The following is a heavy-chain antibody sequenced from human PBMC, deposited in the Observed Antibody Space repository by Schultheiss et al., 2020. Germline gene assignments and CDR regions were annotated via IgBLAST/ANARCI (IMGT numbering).Heavy chain of an antibody. D-gene: IGHD3-22*01. J-gene: IGHJ3*02. CDR1: GGSISSYY. CDR3: ARERVRGYYYDSSGYLEAFDI. Sequence: SQTLSLTCTVSGGSISSYYWSWIRQPPGKGLEWIGYIYYSGSTNYNPSLKSRVTISVDTSKNQFSLKLSSVTAADTAVYYCARERVRGYYYDSSGYLEAFDIWGQGTRVTGSS. CDR2: IYYSGST. V-gene: IGHV4-59*12.